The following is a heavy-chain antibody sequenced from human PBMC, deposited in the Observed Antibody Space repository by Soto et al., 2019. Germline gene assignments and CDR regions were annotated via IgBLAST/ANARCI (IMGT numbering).Heavy chain of an antibody. D-gene: IGHD2-15*01. Sequence: QVQLQESGPGLVKPSETLSLTCTVSGGSISSYYWSWIRQPPGKGLEWIGYIYYSGSTNYNPSLKSRVTISVDTSKNQFSLKLSSVTAADTAVYYCARVRGDCSGGSCYGDYYYYYMDVWGKGTTVTVSS. CDR3: ARVRGDCSGGSCYGDYYYYYMDV. V-gene: IGHV4-59*01. CDR1: GGSISSYY. J-gene: IGHJ6*03. CDR2: IYYSGST.